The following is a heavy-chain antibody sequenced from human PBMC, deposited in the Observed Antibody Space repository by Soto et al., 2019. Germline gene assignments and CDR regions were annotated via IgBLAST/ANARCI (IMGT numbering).Heavy chain of an antibody. J-gene: IGHJ4*02. V-gene: IGHV4-61*01. D-gene: IGHD6-19*01. CDR2: IYYSGST. CDR3: ARDLSSSGWYYLDY. Sequence: PSETLSLTCTVSGGSVSSGSYYWSWIRQPPGKGLEWIGYIYYSGSTNYNPSLKSRVTISVDTSKNQFSLKLSSVTAADTAVYYCARDLSSSGWYYLDYWGQGTLVTVS. CDR1: GGSVSSGSYY.